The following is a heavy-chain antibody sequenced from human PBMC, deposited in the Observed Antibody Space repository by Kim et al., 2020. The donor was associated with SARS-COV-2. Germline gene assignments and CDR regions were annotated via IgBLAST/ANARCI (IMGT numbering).Heavy chain of an antibody. CDR1: GFTFSSYA. D-gene: IGHD6-19*01. J-gene: IGHJ6*02. V-gene: IGHV3-23*01. CDR2: ISGSGGST. Sequence: GGSLRLSCAASGFTFSSYAMSWVRQAPGKGLEWVSAISGSGGSTYYADSVKGRFTISRDNSKNTLYLQMNSLRAEDTAVYYCAKDLAVAGTRDYYYYYGMTSGAKGPRSPSP. CDR3: AKDLAVAGTRDYYYYYGMTS.